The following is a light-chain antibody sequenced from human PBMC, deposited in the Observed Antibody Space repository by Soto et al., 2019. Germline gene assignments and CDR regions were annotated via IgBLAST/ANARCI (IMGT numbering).Light chain of an antibody. V-gene: IGKV1-39*01. CDR3: QQSYRLPKT. Sequence: DVQMTQSPSSLSASVGDSLTLTCRASQTVTSYLNWYQQKPGKAPKLLIYAASTLQSGVPSRFSGSGSGTEFTLTIISLQPEDFATYYCQQSYRLPKTFGR. CDR1: QTVTSY. J-gene: IGKJ4*02. CDR2: AAS.